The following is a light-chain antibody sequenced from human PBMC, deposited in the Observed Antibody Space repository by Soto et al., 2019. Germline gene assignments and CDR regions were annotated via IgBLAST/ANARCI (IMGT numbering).Light chain of an antibody. Sequence: DIQMTQSPSSLSASVGDRVTITCRTSQGINDYLNWYQMKPGEAPKLLIYAASALQSGIPSRFSGSASGTEFTLTIPSLPPEDFAPYYCQQSYNFPRTFGQGTKVDIK. CDR1: QGINDY. V-gene: IGKV1-39*01. CDR2: AAS. CDR3: QQSYNFPRT. J-gene: IGKJ1*01.